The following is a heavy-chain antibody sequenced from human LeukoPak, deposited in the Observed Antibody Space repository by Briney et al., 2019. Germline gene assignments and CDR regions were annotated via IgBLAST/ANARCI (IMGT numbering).Heavy chain of an antibody. V-gene: IGHV4-34*01. CDR2: INHSGST. CDR1: GGSFSGYY. Sequence: SETLSLTCAVYGGSFSGYYWSWIRQPPGEGLEWIGEINHSGSTNYNPSLKSRVTISVDTSKNQFSLKLSSVTAADTAVYYCARTPISSTIEHKGAYYYGMDVWGQGTTVTVSS. J-gene: IGHJ6*02. D-gene: IGHD2-2*01. CDR3: ARTPISSTIEHKGAYYYGMDV.